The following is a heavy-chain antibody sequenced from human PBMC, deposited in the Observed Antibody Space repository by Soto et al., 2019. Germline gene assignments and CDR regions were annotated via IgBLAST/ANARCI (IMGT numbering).Heavy chain of an antibody. V-gene: IGHV4-59*01. D-gene: IGHD5-12*01. CDR2: FYYRVST. Sequence: SETLSLTCTIAGGSSTNYYWSWIRQPPGKGLERIGYFYYRVSTKYKPSLESRVNISADTSKIQFSLRVTSVTAADTAVYSCAKSRRSDPDGYTLHFWGQGILVT. J-gene: IGHJ4*02. CDR1: GGSSTNYY. CDR3: AKSRRSDPDGYTLHF.